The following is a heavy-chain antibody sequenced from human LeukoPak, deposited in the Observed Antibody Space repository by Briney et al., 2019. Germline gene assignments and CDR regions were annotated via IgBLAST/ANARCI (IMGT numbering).Heavy chain of an antibody. CDR2: IIHSGST. D-gene: IGHD2-2*01. Sequence: PSETLSLTCVVYGGSFSGYQWSWIRQPLGKGLEWIGEIIHSGSTNYNPSLKSRVTISVDTSKNQFSLKLSSVTAADTAVYYCARGVVPAAMAAFDIWGQGTMVTVSS. V-gene: IGHV4-34*01. CDR3: ARGVVPAAMAAFDI. J-gene: IGHJ3*02. CDR1: GGSFSGYQ.